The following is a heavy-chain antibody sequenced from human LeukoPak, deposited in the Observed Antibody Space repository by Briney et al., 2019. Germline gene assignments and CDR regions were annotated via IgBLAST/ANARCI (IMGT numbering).Heavy chain of an antibody. Sequence: GGSLRLSCAASGFTFDDYAMHWVRQAPGKGLEWVSLISGDGGSTYYADSVKGRFTISRDNSKNSLYLQMNSLRTEDTALYYCAKDMITFGGVITYFDYWGQGTLVTVPS. D-gene: IGHD3-16*02. CDR1: GFTFDDYA. CDR3: AKDMITFGGVITYFDY. CDR2: ISGDGGST. V-gene: IGHV3-43*02. J-gene: IGHJ4*02.